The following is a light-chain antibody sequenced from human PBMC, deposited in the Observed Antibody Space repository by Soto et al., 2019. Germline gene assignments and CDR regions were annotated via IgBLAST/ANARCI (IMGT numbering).Light chain of an antibody. V-gene: IGKV3-15*01. CDR2: GAS. J-gene: IGKJ4*01. CDR3: QQYDTWPPLT. CDR1: QNVGTK. Sequence: EIVMTQSPATLSVSPGERATLSCRASQNVGTKFAWYQQKPGQAPRLLIYGASTRATGFPARFSGSGSGTEFTLTISSLQSEDVAVYYCQQYDTWPPLTFGGGTKVEIK.